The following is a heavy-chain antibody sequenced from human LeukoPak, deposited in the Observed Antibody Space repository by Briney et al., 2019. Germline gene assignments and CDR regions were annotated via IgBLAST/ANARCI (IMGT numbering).Heavy chain of an antibody. Sequence: GGSLRPSCAASGFSFSNYGMHWVRQAPGKGLEWVALIQSDGSKTYSADSVKGRFTISRDNPRNTLYLQMNRLRPEDTAVYYCAKRYCKSATCRSDMDAWGQGTTVTVSS. V-gene: IGHV3-30*02. CDR2: IQSDGSKT. CDR1: GFSFSNYG. D-gene: IGHD2-15*01. CDR3: AKRYCKSATCRSDMDA. J-gene: IGHJ6*02.